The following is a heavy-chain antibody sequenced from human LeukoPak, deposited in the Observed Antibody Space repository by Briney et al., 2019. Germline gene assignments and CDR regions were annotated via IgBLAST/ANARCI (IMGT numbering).Heavy chain of an antibody. CDR1: GFPFSTYA. CDR3: AKSNYYGSGSLVS. Sequence: SGGSLRLSCVASGFPFSTYAMHWVRQAPGKGLEYVSGISSNGSNTNYADSVEGRFTISRDNSKNTLYLRMSSLRAEDTAVYYCAKSNYYGSGSLVSWGQGTLVTVSS. J-gene: IGHJ4*02. V-gene: IGHV3-64*02. D-gene: IGHD3-10*01. CDR2: ISSNGSNT.